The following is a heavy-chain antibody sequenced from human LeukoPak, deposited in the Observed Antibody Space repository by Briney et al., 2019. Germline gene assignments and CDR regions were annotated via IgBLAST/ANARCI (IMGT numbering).Heavy chain of an antibody. D-gene: IGHD2-2*01. J-gene: IGHJ4*02. V-gene: IGHV3-30*04. CDR3: AKVDGYIVVVPAATTTSGGIDY. CDR2: ISYDGSNK. Sequence: GGSLRLSCAASGFTFSSYAMHWVRQAPGKGLEWVAVISYDGSNKYYADSVKGRFTISRDNSKNTLYLQMNSLRAEDTAVYYCAKVDGYIVVVPAATTTSGGIDYWGQGTLVTVSS. CDR1: GFTFSSYA.